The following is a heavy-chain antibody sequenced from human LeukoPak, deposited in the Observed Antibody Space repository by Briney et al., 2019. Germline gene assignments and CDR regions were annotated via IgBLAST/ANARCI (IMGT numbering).Heavy chain of an antibody. D-gene: IGHD3-22*01. Sequence: AGGSLRLTCAASGFTFSSYAMSWVRQAPGKGLEWVSAISGSGGSTYYADSVKGRFTISRDNSKNTLYLQMNSLRAEDTAVYYCARNTYYYDRGAFDIWGQGTMVTVSS. CDR3: ARNTYYYDRGAFDI. CDR1: GFTFSSYA. CDR2: ISGSGGST. V-gene: IGHV3-23*01. J-gene: IGHJ3*02.